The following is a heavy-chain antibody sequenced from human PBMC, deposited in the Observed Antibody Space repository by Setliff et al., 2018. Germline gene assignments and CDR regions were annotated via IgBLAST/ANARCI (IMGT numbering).Heavy chain of an antibody. J-gene: IGHJ3*02. CDR1: GYTFTSHY. V-gene: IGHV1-46*01. Sequence: ASVKVSCKASGYTFTSHYMHWVRQAPGLGLEWMGTINPSSGRTSYAQKFQGRVTMTRDTPTSTVYMGMSSLRSEDTAVYYCARDVFPYHYEGAFDIWGQGTMVTVSS. CDR2: INPSSGRT. CDR3: ARDVFPYHYEGAFDI. D-gene: IGHD3-22*01.